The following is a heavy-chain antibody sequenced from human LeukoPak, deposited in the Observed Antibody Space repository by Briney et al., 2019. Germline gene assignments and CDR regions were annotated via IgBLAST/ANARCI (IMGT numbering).Heavy chain of an antibody. CDR2: ISDSGDSI. Sequence: GGSLRLSCAASGFTFSNYAMSWVRQAPGKGLERVSGISDSGDSIYYTDSVKGRFTISRDDSKNTAYLQMNSLKTEDTAVYYCTSSGSGYDSGWFNYWGQGTLVTVSS. D-gene: IGHD5-12*01. J-gene: IGHJ4*02. CDR3: TSSGSGYDSGWFNY. CDR1: GFTFSNYA. V-gene: IGHV3-23*01.